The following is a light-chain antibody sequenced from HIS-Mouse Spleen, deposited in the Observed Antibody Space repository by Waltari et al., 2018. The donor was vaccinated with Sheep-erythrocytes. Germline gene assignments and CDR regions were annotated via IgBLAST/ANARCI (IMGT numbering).Light chain of an antibody. CDR2: QDS. CDR1: KVGDKY. J-gene: IGLJ2*01. Sequence: SYELTQPPSVSVSPGHTASITCSGDKVGDKYACWYQQKPGQSPVLVIYQDSKRPSGIPERFSGSNSGNTATLTISGTQAMDEADYYCQAWDSSTAWNVVFGGGTKLTVL. V-gene: IGLV3-1*01. CDR3: QAWDSSTAWNVV.